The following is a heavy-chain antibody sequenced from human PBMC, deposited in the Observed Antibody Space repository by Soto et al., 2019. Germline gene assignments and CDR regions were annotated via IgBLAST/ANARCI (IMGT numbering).Heavy chain of an antibody. Sequence: PSEALSLTCTVSGGPVRDAFSYWTWIRQPPGKGPEWMGYLSYTGSTYYNPSLRNRATISEDESSNLLSLRLSSVTAADTAVYYCARELEGGVFDIWGRGTLVTVSS. CDR1: GGPVRDAFSY. D-gene: IGHD2-8*02. CDR3: ARELEGGVFDI. J-gene: IGHJ3*02. V-gene: IGHV4-30-4*01. CDR2: LSYTGST.